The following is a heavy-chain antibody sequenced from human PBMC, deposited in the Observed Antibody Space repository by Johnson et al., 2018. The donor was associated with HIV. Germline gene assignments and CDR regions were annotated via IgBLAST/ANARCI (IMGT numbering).Heavy chain of an antibody. D-gene: IGHD7-27*01. V-gene: IGHV3-20*04. CDR1: GFTFDDYG. CDR3: VRDPTTQDLRLTGDFGAFDI. CDR2: INRNGGSK. Sequence: VQLVESGGGVVRPGGSLRLSCAASGFTFDDYGVSWVRQVRGKGLEWVSFINRNGGSKGYADAVKGHVTISRDNAKNSLYLQMNSLRAEDTALYYCVRDPTTQDLRLTGDFGAFDIWGQGTMVTVSS. J-gene: IGHJ3*02.